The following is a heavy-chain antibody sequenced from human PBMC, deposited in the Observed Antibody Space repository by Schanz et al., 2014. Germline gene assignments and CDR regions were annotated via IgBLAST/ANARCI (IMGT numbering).Heavy chain of an antibody. D-gene: IGHD1-26*01. J-gene: IGHJ2*01. CDR3: ARNRGSGGQNWYFDL. V-gene: IGHV3-48*04. CDR2: INTGSNYI. CDR1: GFSFSSYA. Sequence: DVQLLESGGGLVQPGGSLRLSCATSGFSFSSYAMSWVRQAPGKGLEWISFINTGSNYINYADSVKGRFTISRDNTKNSLFLQLNSLRADDTAVYYCARNRGSGGQNWYFDLWGRGTLVTVSS.